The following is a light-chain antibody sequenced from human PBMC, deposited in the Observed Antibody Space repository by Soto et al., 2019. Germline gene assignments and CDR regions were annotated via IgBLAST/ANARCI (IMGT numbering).Light chain of an antibody. V-gene: IGKV1-39*01. CDR3: QQTYNFPRT. CDR1: QSITHY. CDR2: AAS. Sequence: DIQMTQSPSSLSAAVGDRVTITCRASQSITHYLNWYQQKPGRAPKLLIFAASSLQSGVPSRFGGSVSGTYFTLTISSLQPEDFATYYCQQTYNFPRTFGQGTKVEIK. J-gene: IGKJ1*01.